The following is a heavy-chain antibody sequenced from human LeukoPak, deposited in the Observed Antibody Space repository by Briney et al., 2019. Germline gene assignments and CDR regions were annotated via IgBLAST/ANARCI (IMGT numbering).Heavy chain of an antibody. Sequence: ASVKVSCKTSVNIFPKYGVNWVRQAPGRGLEWMGWISAYTGEAVYAPDLQDRVTMTTDTSTNTAYMDLRSLRSDDTAFYFCAITDTDDFLDSWGQGTLVAVSS. V-gene: IGHV1-18*01. CDR1: VNIFPKYG. D-gene: IGHD1-20*01. CDR2: ISAYTGEA. J-gene: IGHJ4*02. CDR3: AITDTDDFLDS.